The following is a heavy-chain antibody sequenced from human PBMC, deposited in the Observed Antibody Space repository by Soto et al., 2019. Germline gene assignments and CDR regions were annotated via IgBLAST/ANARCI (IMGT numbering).Heavy chain of an antibody. CDR2: IYYSGST. V-gene: IGHV4-30-4*01. CDR1: GGSISSGDYY. D-gene: IGHD6-6*01. J-gene: IGHJ4*02. CDR3: ARVGSSIATRPFDY. Sequence: PSETLSLTCTVSGGSISSGDYYRSWIRQPPGKGLEWIGYIYYSGSTYYNPSLKSRVTISVDTSKNQFSLKLSSVTAADTAVYYCARVGSSIATRPFDYWGQGTLVTVSS.